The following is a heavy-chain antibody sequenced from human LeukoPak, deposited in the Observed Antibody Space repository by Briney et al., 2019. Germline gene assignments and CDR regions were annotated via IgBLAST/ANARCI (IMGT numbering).Heavy chain of an antibody. CDR3: ARNYYGSGSYYNLISLTYFDY. CDR1: GFTVSNYY. Sequence: GGSLRLSCAVSGFTVSNYYMSWVRQAPGKGLEWVANIKQDGSEMYYVDSVKGRFTISRDNAKNSLYLQMNSLRAEDTAVYYCARNYYGSGSYYNLISLTYFDYWGQGTLVTVSS. V-gene: IGHV3-7*03. J-gene: IGHJ4*02. D-gene: IGHD3-10*01. CDR2: IKQDGSEM.